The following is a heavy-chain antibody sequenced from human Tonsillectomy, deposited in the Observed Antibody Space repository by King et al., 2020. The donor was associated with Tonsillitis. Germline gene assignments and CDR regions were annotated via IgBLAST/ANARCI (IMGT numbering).Heavy chain of an antibody. J-gene: IGHJ4*02. V-gene: IGHV1-18*04. Sequence: VQLVQSGAEVKKPGASVKVSCKASGYTFTSYGISWVRQAPGQGLEWMGWISAYNGNTNYAQKLQGRVTMTTDTSTSTAYMELRSLRSDDTALYYCARDRGKGLMGSGSYSDYWGQGTLVTVSS. CDR2: ISAYNGNT. CDR3: ARDRGKGLMGSGSYSDY. CDR1: GYTFTSYG. D-gene: IGHD3-10*01.